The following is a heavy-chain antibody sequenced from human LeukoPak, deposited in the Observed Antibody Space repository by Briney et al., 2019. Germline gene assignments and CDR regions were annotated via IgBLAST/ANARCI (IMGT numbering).Heavy chain of an antibody. CDR3: ARDASDDILTGYKWAVY. Sequence: SGGSLRLSCAASGFTFSSYSMNWVRQAPGKGLEWVSSISSSSSYIYYADSVKGRFTISRDNAKNSLYLQMNSLRAEDTAVYYCARDASDDILTGYKWAVYWGQGTLVTVSS. J-gene: IGHJ4*02. V-gene: IGHV3-21*01. CDR2: ISSSSSYI. D-gene: IGHD3-9*01. CDR1: GFTFSSYS.